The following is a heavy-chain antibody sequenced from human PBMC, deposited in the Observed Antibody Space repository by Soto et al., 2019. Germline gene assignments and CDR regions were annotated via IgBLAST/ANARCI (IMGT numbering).Heavy chain of an antibody. J-gene: IGHJ4*02. CDR1: GFTFSRYA. CDR2: ISGSGGST. Sequence: GGSLRLSCADSGFTFSRYAMSWFRQAPGKGLEWVSGISGSGGSTYSTDSVKGRFTISRDNSRNTAYLQMNSLRVEDTAVYYCAKGVSQYTPLALFDYWGRETLVTDSS. D-gene: IGHD5-18*01. V-gene: IGHV3-23*01. CDR3: AKGVSQYTPLALFDY.